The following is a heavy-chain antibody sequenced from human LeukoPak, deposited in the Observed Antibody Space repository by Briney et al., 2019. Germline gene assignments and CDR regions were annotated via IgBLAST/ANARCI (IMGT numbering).Heavy chain of an antibody. CDR3: AKAGIWFGESYFDY. V-gene: IGHV3-23*01. J-gene: IGHJ4*02. D-gene: IGHD3-10*01. CDR2: ISGSSGST. Sequence: GGSLRLSCAASGFTFSSYAMSWVRQAPGKGLEWVSAISGSSGSTYYADSVKGRFTISRDNSKNTLYLQMNSLRAEDTAVYYCAKAGIWFGESYFDYWGQGTLVTVSS. CDR1: GFTFSSYA.